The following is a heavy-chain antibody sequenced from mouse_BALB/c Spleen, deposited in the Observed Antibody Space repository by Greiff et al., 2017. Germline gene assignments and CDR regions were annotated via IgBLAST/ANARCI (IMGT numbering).Heavy chain of an antibody. J-gene: IGHJ2*01. Sequence: EVHLVESGGDLVKPGGSLKLSCAASGFTFSSYGMSWVRQTPDKRLEWVATISSGGSYTYYPDSVKGRFTISRDNAKNTLYLQMSSLKSEDTAMYYCARHDYGHYFDYWGQGTTLTVSS. CDR1: GFTFSSYG. CDR2: ISSGGSYT. D-gene: IGHD1-1*01. CDR3: ARHDYGHYFDY. V-gene: IGHV5-6*01.